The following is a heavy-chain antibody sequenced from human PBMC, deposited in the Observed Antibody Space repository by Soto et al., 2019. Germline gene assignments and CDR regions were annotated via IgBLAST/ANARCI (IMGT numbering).Heavy chain of an antibody. CDR2: IYYSGST. V-gene: IGHV4-59*01. D-gene: IGHD5-12*01. CDR1: GGSISSYY. J-gene: IGHJ4*02. CDR3: ARGDGYNPRCFDY. Sequence: PSETLSLTCTVSGGSISSYYWSWIRQPPGKGLEWIGYIYYSGSTNYNPSLKSRVTISVDTSKNQFSLKLSSVTAADTAVYYCARGDGYNPRCFDYWGQGTLVTVSS.